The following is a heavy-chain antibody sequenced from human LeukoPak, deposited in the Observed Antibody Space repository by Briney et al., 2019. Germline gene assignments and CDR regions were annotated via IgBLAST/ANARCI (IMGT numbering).Heavy chain of an antibody. CDR3: ARAPAKGWYYFDY. D-gene: IGHD6-19*01. CDR1: GGSISSYY. Sequence: PSETLSLTCTVPGGSISSYYWSWIRQPPGKGLEWIGYIYYSGNTNYNPSLKSRVTISVDTSKNQFSLRLRSVTAADTAVYYCARAPAKGWYYFDYWGQGTLVTVSS. J-gene: IGHJ4*02. CDR2: IYYSGNT. V-gene: IGHV4-59*01.